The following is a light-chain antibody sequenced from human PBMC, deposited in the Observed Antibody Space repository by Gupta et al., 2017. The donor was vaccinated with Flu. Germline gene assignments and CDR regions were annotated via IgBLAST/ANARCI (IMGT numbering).Light chain of an antibody. CDR1: ALPDQY. V-gene: IGLV3-25*03. Sequence: SYASPQPPSVSVSPGQTARIACSGDALPDQYAYWYQHHPGQAPVLVIYKDNERPSGIPERFSGSSSGTTATLTTSGVQAEDEADYYGESPDNSGTLWVVGGGTKLTVL. CDR2: KDN. CDR3: ESPDNSGTLWV. J-gene: IGLJ3*02.